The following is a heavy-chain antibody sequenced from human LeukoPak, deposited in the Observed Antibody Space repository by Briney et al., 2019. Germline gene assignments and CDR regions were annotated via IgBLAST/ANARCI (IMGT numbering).Heavy chain of an antibody. D-gene: IGHD2-8*01. CDR1: GGAFSGYY. CDR3: ARGHPTTDIVLMVYALYFDY. J-gene: IGHJ4*02. CDR2: INHSGTP. Sequence: SETLSLTCAVYGGAFSGYYWSWIRQPPGKGLEWIGEINHSGTPNYHPSLHRRLTIPVDTSHPHFSLKLSSVTPAHTAVYYCARGHPTTDIVLMVYALYFDYWGQGTLVTVSS. V-gene: IGHV4-34*01.